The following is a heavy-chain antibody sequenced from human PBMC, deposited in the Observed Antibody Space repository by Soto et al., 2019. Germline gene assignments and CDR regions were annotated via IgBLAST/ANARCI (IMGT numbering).Heavy chain of an antibody. Sequence: PSETLSLTCTVSGGSISSSSYYWGWIRQPPGKGLEWIGSIYYSGSTYYNPSLKSRVTISVDTSKNQFSLKLSSVTAADTAVYYCARLEGIAVAGPFDYWGQGTLVTVSS. CDR2: IYYSGST. V-gene: IGHV4-39*01. CDR1: GGSISSSSYY. CDR3: ARLEGIAVAGPFDY. D-gene: IGHD6-19*01. J-gene: IGHJ4*02.